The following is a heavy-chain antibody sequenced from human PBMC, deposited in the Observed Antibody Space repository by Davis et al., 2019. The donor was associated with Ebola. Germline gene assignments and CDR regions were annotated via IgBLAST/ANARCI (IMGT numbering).Heavy chain of an antibody. CDR2: IYYSGST. CDR1: GGSISSSSYY. V-gene: IGHV4-39*01. D-gene: IGHD3-10*01. J-gene: IGHJ5*02. CDR3: ARVRIATLVLDP. Sequence: SETLSLTCTVSGGSISSSSYYWGWIRQPPGKGLEGIGSIYYSGSTYYNPSLKSRVTISVDTSKNQFSLKLRSVTAADTAVYYCARVRIATLVLDPWGQGTLVTVSS.